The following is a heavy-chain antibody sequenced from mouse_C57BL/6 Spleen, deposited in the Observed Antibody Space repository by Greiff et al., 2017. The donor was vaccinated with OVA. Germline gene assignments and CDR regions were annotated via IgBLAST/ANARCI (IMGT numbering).Heavy chain of an antibody. Sequence: VQLQQSGAELARPGASVKLSCKASGYTFTSYGISWVKQRTGQGLEWIGEIYPRSGNTYYNEKFKGKATLTAAKSSSTAYMELRRLTSEDSAVXVCANYVTTVVATRYFDVWGTGTTVTVSS. CDR3: ANYVTTVVATRYFDV. V-gene: IGHV1-81*01. J-gene: IGHJ1*03. CDR2: IYPRSGNT. D-gene: IGHD1-1*01. CDR1: GYTFTSYG.